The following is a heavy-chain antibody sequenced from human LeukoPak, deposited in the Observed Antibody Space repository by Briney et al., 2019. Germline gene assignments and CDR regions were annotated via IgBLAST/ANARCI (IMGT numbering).Heavy chain of an antibody. CDR3: ARGGVVAPNTAGFDY. D-gene: IGHD2-15*01. J-gene: IGHJ4*02. CDR2: INPNSGGT. Sequence: ASVKVSCKASGYTXTGYYMHWVRRAPGQGLEWMGWINPNSGGTNYAQKFQGRVTMTRDTSISTAYMELSRLRSDDTAVYYCARGGVVAPNTAGFDYWGQGTLVTVSS. V-gene: IGHV1-2*02. CDR1: GYTXTGYY.